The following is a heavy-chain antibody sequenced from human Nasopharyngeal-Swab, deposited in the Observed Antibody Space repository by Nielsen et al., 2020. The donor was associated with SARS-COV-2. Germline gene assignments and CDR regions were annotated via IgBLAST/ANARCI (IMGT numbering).Heavy chain of an antibody. Sequence: SETLSLTCAVYGGSFSGYYWSWIRQPPGKGLEWIGEINHSGSTNYNPSLKSRVTISVDTSKNQFSLKLSSVTAADTAVYYCARGPPYSSSFVYWFDPWGQGTLVTVSS. CDR2: INHSGST. CDR1: GGSFSGYY. J-gene: IGHJ5*02. D-gene: IGHD6-6*01. V-gene: IGHV4-34*01. CDR3: ARGPPYSSSFVYWFDP.